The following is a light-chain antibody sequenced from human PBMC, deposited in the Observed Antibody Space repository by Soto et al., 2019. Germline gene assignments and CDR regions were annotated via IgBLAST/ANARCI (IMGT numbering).Light chain of an antibody. CDR1: QSVSNNY. CDR3: QQYGSSGT. CDR2: GAS. Sequence: VVTQSAGTLSLSPGERATLSCRASQSVSNNYLAWYQQQPGQAPRLLIYGASNRATGIPDRFSGSGSGTEFPLTISRLEPEDSAVYYCQQYGSSGTFGQGTKVDIK. V-gene: IGKV3-20*01. J-gene: IGKJ1*01.